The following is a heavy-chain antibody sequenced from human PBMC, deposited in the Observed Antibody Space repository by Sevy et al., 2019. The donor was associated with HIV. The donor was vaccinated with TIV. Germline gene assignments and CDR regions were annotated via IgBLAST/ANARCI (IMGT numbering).Heavy chain of an antibody. D-gene: IGHD6-13*01. CDR3: AKGPGIAAAGTLDY. V-gene: IGHV3-30*18. J-gene: IGHJ4*02. CDR2: ISYDGSNK. Sequence: GGSLRLSCAASGFTFSSYGMHWVRQAPGKGLEWVAVISYDGSNKSYADSVKGRFTISRDNSKNTLYLQMNSLRAEDTAVYYCAKGPGIAAAGTLDYWGQGTLVTVSS. CDR1: GFTFSSYG.